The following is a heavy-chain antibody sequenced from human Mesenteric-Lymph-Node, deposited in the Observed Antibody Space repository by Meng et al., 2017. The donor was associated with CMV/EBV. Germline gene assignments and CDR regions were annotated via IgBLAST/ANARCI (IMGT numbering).Heavy chain of an antibody. D-gene: IGHD3-10*01. CDR1: EFPFSSYA. J-gene: IGHJ4*02. V-gene: IGHV3-74*01. CDR2: INGDGSRP. CDR3: TRTPHYYGFDY. Sequence: LSCAFSEFPFSSYAMSWVRQAPGNGLEWVSRINGDGSRPIYADSVKGRFTISRDNAKNTLYLQMNSLRDEDTAVYYCTRTPHYYGFDYWGQGTLVTVSS.